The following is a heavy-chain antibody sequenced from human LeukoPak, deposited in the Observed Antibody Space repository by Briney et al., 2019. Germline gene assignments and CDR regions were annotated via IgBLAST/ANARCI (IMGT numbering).Heavy chain of an antibody. CDR2: IKEDGSEK. Sequence: GGSLRLSCAASGFTFSSYNMNWLRQAPGKGLEWVATIKEDGSEKYYVDSVKGRFTISRENAKNSLYLQMNSLKGDDTAVYYCAKDSAFYYIDVWGKGTTVIFSS. V-gene: IGHV3-7*01. CDR1: GFTFSSYN. J-gene: IGHJ6*03. CDR3: AKDSAFYYIDV. D-gene: IGHD3-10*01.